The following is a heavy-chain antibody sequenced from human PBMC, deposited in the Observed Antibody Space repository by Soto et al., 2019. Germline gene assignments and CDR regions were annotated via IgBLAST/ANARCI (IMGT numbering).Heavy chain of an antibody. J-gene: IGHJ4*02. D-gene: IGHD3-3*01. CDR2: IYYSGST. CDR3: ARVTYDSGAYYFDY. Sequence: SSETLSLTCTVSGGSISSYYWSWIRQPPGKGLEWIGYIYYSGSTNYNPSLKSRVTISVDTSKNQFSLKLSSVTAADTAVYYCARVTYDSGAYYFDYWGQGTLVTVSS. V-gene: IGHV4-59*01. CDR1: GGSISSYY.